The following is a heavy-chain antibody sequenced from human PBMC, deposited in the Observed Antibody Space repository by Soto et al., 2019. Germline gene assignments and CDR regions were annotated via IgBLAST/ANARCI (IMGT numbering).Heavy chain of an antibody. CDR2: ISAYNGNT. Sequence: ASVKVSCKASGYTFTSYGMSWVRQAPGQGLEWIGWISAYNGNTNYAQKLQGRVTMTTDTSTSTAYMELRSLRSDDTALYYCAIPYGDYGGDAFDIWGQGTMVTVSS. CDR3: AIPYGDYGGDAFDI. J-gene: IGHJ3*02. V-gene: IGHV1-18*01. D-gene: IGHD4-17*01. CDR1: GYTFTSYG.